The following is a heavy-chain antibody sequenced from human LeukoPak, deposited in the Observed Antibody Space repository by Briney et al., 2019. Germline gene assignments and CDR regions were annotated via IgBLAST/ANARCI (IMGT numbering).Heavy chain of an antibody. D-gene: IGHD6-19*01. Sequence: SETLSLTCTVSGGSISSYYWTWLRQPPGGGLEWIGYIYYSGSTNYNPSLKSRVTISVDTSKNQFSLKLSSVTAADTAVYYCARWAYSTDWYQYFDKWGQGTLVTVSS. CDR2: IYYSGST. J-gene: IGHJ4*02. CDR1: GGSISSYY. V-gene: IGHV4-59*08. CDR3: ARWAYSTDWYQYFDK.